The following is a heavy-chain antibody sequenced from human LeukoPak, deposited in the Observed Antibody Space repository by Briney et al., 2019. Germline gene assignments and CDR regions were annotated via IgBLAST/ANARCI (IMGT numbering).Heavy chain of an antibody. Sequence: ASVKVSCKASGYTFTSYAIHWVRQAPGQRLEWMGWINAGNGNRRYSQKFQDRVTITREPSATTAYMELNSLTSEDTAVYYCARVSDDSGWNFDYWGQGTLVTVSS. V-gene: IGHV1-3*01. J-gene: IGHJ4*02. CDR3: ARVSDDSGWNFDY. CDR2: INAGNGNR. D-gene: IGHD6-19*01. CDR1: GYTFTSYA.